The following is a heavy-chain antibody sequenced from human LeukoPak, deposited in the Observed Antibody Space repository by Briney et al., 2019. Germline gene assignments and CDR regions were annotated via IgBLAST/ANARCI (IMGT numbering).Heavy chain of an antibody. D-gene: IGHD2-15*01. CDR3: ARDRAAPTWFFDL. CDR2: ISGDSNTV. CDR1: GFTFSTYS. Sequence: GGSLRPSCAASGFTFSTYSMNWVRQAPGERLEWLSYISGDSNTVYYADSVKGRFTISRDNAKTSLYLQMNTLRDEDTAVYYCARDRAAPTWFFDLWGRGTLVLVSS. V-gene: IGHV3-48*02. J-gene: IGHJ2*01.